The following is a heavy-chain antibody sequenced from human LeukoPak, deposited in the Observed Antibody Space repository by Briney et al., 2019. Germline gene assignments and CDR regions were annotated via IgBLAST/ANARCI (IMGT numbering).Heavy chain of an antibody. Sequence: PGGSLRLSCDGSGFTFSTYAIHWVRQAPGRGLEWVALISHDGSNQYYVDSVKGRFTVSRDNAKNTLYLQVNNLRAEDTAVYYCARGPNSNWSGLDFWGQGTLLTVSS. J-gene: IGHJ4*02. V-gene: IGHV3-30-3*01. D-gene: IGHD6-6*01. CDR1: GFTFSTYA. CDR3: ARGPNSNWSGLDF. CDR2: ISHDGSNQ.